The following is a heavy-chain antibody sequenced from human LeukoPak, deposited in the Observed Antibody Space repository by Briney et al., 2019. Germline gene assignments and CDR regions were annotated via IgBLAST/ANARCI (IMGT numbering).Heavy chain of an antibody. CDR1: GGSISSSSYY. J-gene: IGHJ4*02. CDR3: ARPWFGEFPYFDY. CDR2: IYYSGST. Sequence: PSETLSLTCTVSGGSISSSSYYWGWIRQPPGKGLEWIGSIYYSGSTYYNPSLKSRVTISVDTSKNQFSLKLSSVTAADTAVYYCARPWFGEFPYFDYWGQGTLVTVSS. V-gene: IGHV4-39*01. D-gene: IGHD3-10*01.